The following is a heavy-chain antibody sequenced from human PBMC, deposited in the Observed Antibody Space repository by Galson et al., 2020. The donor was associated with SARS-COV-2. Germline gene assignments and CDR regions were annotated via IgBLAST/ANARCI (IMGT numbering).Heavy chain of an antibody. D-gene: IGHD3-16*01. J-gene: IGHJ6*02. Sequence: GGSLRLPCAASGFTLRSYDLHWVRQLTAKGLEWVSTNGVAGDTIYPDSAKGRFTISTERAKNSFFLHMNSLRAGDTAVYYCASGAHYDVCGGCYVGDPRGGMDVCGQGTTVTVSS. V-gene: IGHV3-13*01. CDR1: GFTLRSYD. CDR3: ASGAHYDVCGGCYVGDPRGGMDV. CDR2: NGVAGDT.